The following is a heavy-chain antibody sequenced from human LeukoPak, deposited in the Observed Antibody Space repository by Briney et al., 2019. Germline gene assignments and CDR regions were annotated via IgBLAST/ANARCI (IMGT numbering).Heavy chain of an antibody. CDR1: GFTFSSYG. D-gene: IGHD6-19*01. CDR2: IWYDGSNK. J-gene: IGHJ4*02. V-gene: IGHV3-33*01. Sequence: GGSLRLSCAASGFTFSSYGMHWVRQAPGKGLEWVAVIWYDGSNKYYAYSVKGRFTISRDNSKNTLYLQMNSLRAEDTAVYYCARGGRSSGWYDYFDYWGQGTLVTVSS. CDR3: ARGGRSSGWYDYFDY.